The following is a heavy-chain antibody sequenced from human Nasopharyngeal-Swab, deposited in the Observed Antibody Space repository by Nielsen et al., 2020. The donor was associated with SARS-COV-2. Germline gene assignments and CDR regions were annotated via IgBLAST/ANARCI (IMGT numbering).Heavy chain of an antibody. CDR2: MNPNSGNT. CDR1: GYTFTSYA. J-gene: IGHJ6*03. D-gene: IGHD5-12*01. V-gene: IGHV1-8*02. Sequence: ASVKVSCKASGYTFTSYAMHWVRQAPGQRLEWMGWMNPNSGNTGYAQKFQGRVTMTRNTSISTAYMELSSLRSEDTAVYYCARGFIVATIFHYYYYMDVWGKGTTVTVSS. CDR3: ARGFIVATIFHYYYYMDV.